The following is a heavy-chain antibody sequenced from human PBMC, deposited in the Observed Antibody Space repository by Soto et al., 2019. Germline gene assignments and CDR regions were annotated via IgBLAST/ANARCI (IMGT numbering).Heavy chain of an antibody. Sequence: GGSLRLSCAASGFTFSNAWMSWVRQAPGKGLEWVGRIKSKTDGGTTDYAAPVKGRFAISRDDSKNTLYLQMNSLKTEDTAVYYCTTEGAQLERRSPWGQGTLVTVSS. CDR2: IKSKTDGGTT. CDR3: TTEGAQLERRSP. J-gene: IGHJ5*02. CDR1: GFTFSNAW. D-gene: IGHD1-1*01. V-gene: IGHV3-15*01.